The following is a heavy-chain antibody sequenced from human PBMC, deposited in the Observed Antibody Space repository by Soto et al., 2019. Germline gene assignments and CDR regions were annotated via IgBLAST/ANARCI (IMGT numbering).Heavy chain of an antibody. Sequence: EVQLVESGGGLVQPGGSLRLSCAASGFTFSTCDMNWVRQAPGKGLEWVSYISRGSSSKYSADSVKGRFTISRDNDKNSLYLQMNSLRDEDTAVYYCARGDDYGGNSQAYWGRGTLVTVSS. D-gene: IGHD4-17*01. CDR3: ARGDDYGGNSQAY. J-gene: IGHJ4*02. V-gene: IGHV3-48*02. CDR1: GFTFSTCD. CDR2: ISRGSSSK.